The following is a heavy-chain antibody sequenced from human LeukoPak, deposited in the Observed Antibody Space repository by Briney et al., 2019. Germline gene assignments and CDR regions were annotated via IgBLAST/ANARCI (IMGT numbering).Heavy chain of an antibody. CDR2: ISGSGGST. CDR3: AKVEYYYDSSGYFDY. CDR1: GFTFSSYA. V-gene: IGHV3-23*01. J-gene: IGHJ4*02. Sequence: GGSLRLSCAASGFTFSSYAMSWVRQAPGKGLEWVSAISGSGGSTYYADSVKGRFTISRDNSKNTLYLQMNSLRAEDTAVYYCAKVEYYYDSSGYFDYWGQGTLVTVSS. D-gene: IGHD3-22*01.